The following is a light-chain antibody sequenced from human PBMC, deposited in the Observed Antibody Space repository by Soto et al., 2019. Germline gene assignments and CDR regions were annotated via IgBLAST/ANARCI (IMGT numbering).Light chain of an antibody. Sequence: DIQMTQSPSSLSASVGDRVTITCRASQSIVTYLNWYLQKPGKAPKLLIYDVSSLESGVPSRFSGSGSGTEFTLTISSLQPDDFATFYCQHYNTHSPTFGQGTK. CDR2: DVS. CDR1: QSIVTY. V-gene: IGKV1-5*01. CDR3: QHYNTHSPT. J-gene: IGKJ1*01.